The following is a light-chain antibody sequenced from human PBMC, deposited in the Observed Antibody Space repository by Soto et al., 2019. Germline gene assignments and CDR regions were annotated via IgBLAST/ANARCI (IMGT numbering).Light chain of an antibody. J-gene: IGKJ1*01. V-gene: IGKV1-5*01. CDR2: DAS. Sequence: IQMTXSPSTLSASVGDRVTITCRASQSINTWLAWYQQKPGKAPNLLIYDASNLETGVPSRFNGSGSGTEFSLTISSLEPDDFATYYCQQYNNYLWTFGQGTKVDIK. CDR1: QSINTW. CDR3: QQYNNYLWT.